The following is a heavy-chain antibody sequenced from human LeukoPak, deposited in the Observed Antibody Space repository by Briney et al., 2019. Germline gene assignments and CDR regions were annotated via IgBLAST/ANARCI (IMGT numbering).Heavy chain of an antibody. CDR2: INHSGST. J-gene: IGHJ4*02. D-gene: IGHD2-15*01. CDR1: GGSFSGYY. V-gene: IGHV4-34*01. Sequence: SSGTLSLTCAVYGGSFSGYYWSWIRQPPGKGLEWIGEINHSGSTNYSPSLKSRVTMSVDTSKNQFSLKLSSVTAADTAVYYCARGVYCSGGSCYIPFDYWGQGILVTVSS. CDR3: ARGVYCSGGSCYIPFDY.